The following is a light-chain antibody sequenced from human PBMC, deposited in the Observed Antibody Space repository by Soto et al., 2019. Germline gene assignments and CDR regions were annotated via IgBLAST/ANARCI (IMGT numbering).Light chain of an antibody. CDR3: QQFNSL. Sequence: IQVTQSPSSLSASIRDTVTISCRASQGIATGLAWYQQKPGAPPKLLIYDASTLERGIPSRFSGRGSGTHFILTINNLQPEDFATYYCQQFNSLFGQGTRLEIK. V-gene: IGKV1-13*02. J-gene: IGKJ5*01. CDR2: DAS. CDR1: QGIATG.